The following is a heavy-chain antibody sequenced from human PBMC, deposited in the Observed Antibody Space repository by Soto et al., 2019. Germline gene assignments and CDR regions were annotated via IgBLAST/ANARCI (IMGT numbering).Heavy chain of an antibody. CDR1: GFTFSTYA. CDR3: AKVSATGYYFDF. Sequence: EVQLLDSGGGLVQPGGSLRLSCAASGFTFSTYAMSWVRQAPGKGLEWVSIISGSGGSTYYRDPVKGRFTISRDNSNNTLYGQMNSLTADDTAVYYCAKVSATGYYFDFWGQGTLVTVSS. J-gene: IGHJ4*02. V-gene: IGHV3-23*01. D-gene: IGHD6-13*01. CDR2: ISGSGGST.